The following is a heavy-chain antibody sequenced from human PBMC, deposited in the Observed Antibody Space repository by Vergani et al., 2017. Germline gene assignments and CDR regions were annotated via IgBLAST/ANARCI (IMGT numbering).Heavy chain of an antibody. CDR2: IYPADSDT. CDR3: ARHTTYTDS. D-gene: IGHD1-1*01. Sequence: EVELVQSGPEMRKPGESLKISCKGSEYSFGNYWIGWVRQMPGKGMEWMGIIYPADSDTRYSPSFQGKVTISAEKSISTAFLQWDSLKASDTALYYCARHTTYTDSWGQGTLVTFSS. J-gene: IGHJ4*02. V-gene: IGHV5-51*01. CDR1: EYSFGNYW.